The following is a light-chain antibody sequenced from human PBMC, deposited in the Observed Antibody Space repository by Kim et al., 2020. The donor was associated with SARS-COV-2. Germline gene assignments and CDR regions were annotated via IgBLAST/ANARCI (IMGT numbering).Light chain of an antibody. CDR2: GKN. CDR3: NSRDSSGNHLV. CDR1: SLRSYY. Sequence: ALEQTVRITCQGDSLRSYYANWYQQKPGQAPVLVIYGKNNRPSGIPDRFSGSSSGNTASLTITGAQAEDEADYYCNSRDSSGNHLVFGGGTQLTVL. V-gene: IGLV3-19*01. J-gene: IGLJ3*02.